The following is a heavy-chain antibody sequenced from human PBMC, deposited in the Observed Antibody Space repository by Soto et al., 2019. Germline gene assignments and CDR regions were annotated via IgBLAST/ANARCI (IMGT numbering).Heavy chain of an antibody. CDR1: GVSISSGDYY. V-gene: IGHV4-30-4*01. D-gene: IGHD3-10*01. CDR2: IYYSGST. CDR3: ARAVGVITSWFDP. J-gene: IGHJ5*02. Sequence: SETLSLTCTVSGVSISSGDYYWSWIRQPPGKGLEWIGYIYYSGSTYYNPSLKSRVTISVDTSKNQFSLKLSSVTAADTAVYYCARAVGVITSWFDPWGQGTLVTVSS.